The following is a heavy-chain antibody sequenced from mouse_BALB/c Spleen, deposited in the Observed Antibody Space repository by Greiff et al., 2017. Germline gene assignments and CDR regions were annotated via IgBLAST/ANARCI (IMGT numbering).Heavy chain of an antibody. CDR2: IYPGDGST. Sequence: QVQLQQSGPELVKPGASVKMSCKASGYTFTSYYIHWVKQRPGQGLEWIGWIYPGDGSTKYNEKFKGKTTMTADKSSSIAYMLLSSLTSEDSAIYYCARHYDYGFDYWGQGTTLTVSS. J-gene: IGHJ2*01. CDR3: ARHYDYGFDY. CDR1: GYTFTSYY. V-gene: IGHV1S56*01. D-gene: IGHD2-4*01.